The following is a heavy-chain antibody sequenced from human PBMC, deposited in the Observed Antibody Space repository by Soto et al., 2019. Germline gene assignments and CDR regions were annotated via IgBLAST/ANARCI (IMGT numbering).Heavy chain of an antibody. V-gene: IGHV3-30*18. Sequence: VQLVESGGGVVQPGRSLRLSCAASGFTFSDYAMHWVRQAPGKGLEWVAVVSHDGRNTHYADYVMGRFTISRESSKNTVSLEMTSLRAEDTAVYYCAKGGRQWLVTSDFNYWGQGALVTVSS. CDR1: GFTFSDYA. D-gene: IGHD6-19*01. CDR3: AKGGRQWLVTSDFNY. CDR2: VSHDGRNT. J-gene: IGHJ4*02.